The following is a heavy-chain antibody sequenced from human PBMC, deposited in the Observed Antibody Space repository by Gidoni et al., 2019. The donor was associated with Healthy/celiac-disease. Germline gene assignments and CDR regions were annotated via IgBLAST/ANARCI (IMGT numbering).Heavy chain of an antibody. D-gene: IGHD3-22*01. V-gene: IGHV4-39*01. J-gene: IGHJ4*02. CDR2: IYYSGST. CDR3: ARYYYDSSGYYYFDY. CDR1: GGSISISSYY. Sequence: QLQLQESGPGLVKPSETLSLTCTVSGGSISISSYYWGWIRQPPGKGLEWIGSIYYSGSTYYNPSLKSRVTISVDTSKNQFSLKLTSVTAADTAVYYCARYYYDSSGYYYFDYWGQGTLVTVSS.